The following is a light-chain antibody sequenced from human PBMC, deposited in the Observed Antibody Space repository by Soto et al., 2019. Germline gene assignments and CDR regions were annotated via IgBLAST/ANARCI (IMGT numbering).Light chain of an antibody. CDR3: QQSYTMYT. CDR2: AAS. V-gene: IGKV1-39*01. CDR1: QSISNY. Sequence: DIQMTQSPSSLSASIGDRVTITCRASQSISNYLNWYQQEPGRAPKLLIYAASSLQSGVPSRFSGSGSGTNFTLTISCLQPEDFATYYCQQSYTMYTFGQGTKLAIK. J-gene: IGKJ2*01.